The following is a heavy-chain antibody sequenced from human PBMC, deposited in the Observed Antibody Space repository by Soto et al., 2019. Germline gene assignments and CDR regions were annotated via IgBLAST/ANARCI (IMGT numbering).Heavy chain of an antibody. J-gene: IGHJ4*02. CDR1: GGKFTSNT. CDR2: IIPILDVA. V-gene: IGHV1-69*04. Sequence: QVQLVQSGAEVKKPGSSVKVSCKASGGKFTSNTFSWVRQAPGQGLEWMGRIIPILDVAHYAQKFQGRVTITADKSTNTTYMELSSLTSGDTAIYYCARERITPLFYWGQGTLAIVSS. CDR3: ARERITPLFY. D-gene: IGHD1-20*01.